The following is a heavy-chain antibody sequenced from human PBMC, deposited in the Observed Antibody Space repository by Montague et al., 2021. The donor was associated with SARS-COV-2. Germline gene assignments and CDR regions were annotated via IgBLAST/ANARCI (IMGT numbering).Heavy chain of an antibody. J-gene: IGHJ3*02. CDR1: GSSITTNF. V-gene: IGHV4-59*01. D-gene: IGHD3-10*01. CDR2: AYYTGRS. CDR3: ARDTFYYGSETNYVDTFDM. Sequence: ETLSLTCTVSGSSITTNFCSWVRQPPGKGLEWVGYAYYTGRSNXSPSLQSRVFISVDTSKNQVSLKLHSVTAADTAIYYCARDTFYYGSETNYVDTFDMWGRGTMVTVSS.